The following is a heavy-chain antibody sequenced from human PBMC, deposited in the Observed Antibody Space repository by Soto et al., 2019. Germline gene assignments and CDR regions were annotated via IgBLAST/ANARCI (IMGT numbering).Heavy chain of an antibody. J-gene: IGHJ4*02. D-gene: IGHD3-10*01. CDR1: GGSISSGGYY. CDR3: ARGGVRGVNDY. Sequence: QVQLQESGPGLVKPSQTLSLTCTVSGGSISSGGYYWSWIRQHPGKGLEWIGYIYYSGRTYYNPSLKSRVTISVDTSKNQFTLKLSSVTAADTAVYYCARGGVRGVNDYWGQGMLVTVSS. CDR2: IYYSGRT. V-gene: IGHV4-31*03.